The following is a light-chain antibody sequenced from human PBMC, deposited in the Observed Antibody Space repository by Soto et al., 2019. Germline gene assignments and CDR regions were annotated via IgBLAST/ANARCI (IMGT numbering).Light chain of an antibody. CDR2: GAS. V-gene: IGKV3-20*01. J-gene: IGKJ5*01. Sequence: EIVWTPSPATLSLSPGARATLSCRARQSVSSSYLAWYQQKPRQAPRLLIYGASSRATGIPDRFSGSGSGTDFTLTISRLEPEDFAVYYCQQYGSSPSITFGQGTRLEIK. CDR1: QSVSSSY. CDR3: QQYGSSPSIT.